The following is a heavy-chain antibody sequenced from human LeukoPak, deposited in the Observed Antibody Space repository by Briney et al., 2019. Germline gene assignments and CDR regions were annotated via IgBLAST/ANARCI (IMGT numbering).Heavy chain of an antibody. CDR1: GFTFSSYA. D-gene: IGHD3-22*01. J-gene: IGHJ1*01. V-gene: IGHV3-23*01. Sequence: GGSLRLSCAASGFTFSSYAMSWVRQAPGKGLEWVSAISGSGGSTYYADSVKGRFTISRGNAKNSLYLQMNSLRAEDTAVYYCARVGYDSSGYYLAEYFQHWGQGTLVTVSS. CDR2: ISGSGGST. CDR3: ARVGYDSSGYYLAEYFQH.